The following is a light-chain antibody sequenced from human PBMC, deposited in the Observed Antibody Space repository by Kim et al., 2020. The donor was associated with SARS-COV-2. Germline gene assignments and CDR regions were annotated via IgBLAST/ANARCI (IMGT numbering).Light chain of an antibody. CDR3: SAYSSGNTLV. V-gene: IGLV2-14*03. CDR2: DVI. J-gene: IGLJ3*02. Sequence: GQSITIACTGTSGDVGAYNYVSWYQHHPGKAPKLIIYDVIERPSGVSNRFSGSKSGNPASLTISGLQAEDEADYYCSAYSSGNTLVFGGGTQLTVL. CDR1: SGDVGAYNY.